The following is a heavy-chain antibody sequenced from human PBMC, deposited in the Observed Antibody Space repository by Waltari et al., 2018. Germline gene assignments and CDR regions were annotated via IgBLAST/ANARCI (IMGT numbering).Heavy chain of an antibody. CDR1: GYSLTALS. V-gene: IGHV1-24*01. Sequence: QVQLVQSGAEVKKPGASVKVSCTVSGYSLTALSMHWVRPAPGKGLEWMGGFNPKDAETIYAQNFQGRVAMTEDTSTDTAYIDLTSLTSEDTAIYYCTTFNWGHDAFDLWGQGTLVTVSS. CDR3: TTFNWGHDAFDL. CDR2: FNPKDAET. D-gene: IGHD7-27*01. J-gene: IGHJ3*01.